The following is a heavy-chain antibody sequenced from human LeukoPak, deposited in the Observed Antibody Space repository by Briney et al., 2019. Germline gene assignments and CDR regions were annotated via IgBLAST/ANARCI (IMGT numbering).Heavy chain of an antibody. J-gene: IGHJ4*02. Sequence: GGSLRLSCAASGFTFSSYAMHWVRQAPGKGLEWVAVISYDGSNKYYADSVKGRFTISRDNSKNTLYLQMNSLRAEDTAVYYCARAQKYSGSYYDGGQGTLVTVSS. D-gene: IGHD1-26*01. CDR3: ARAQKYSGSYYD. CDR2: ISYDGSNK. CDR1: GFTFSSYA. V-gene: IGHV3-30*04.